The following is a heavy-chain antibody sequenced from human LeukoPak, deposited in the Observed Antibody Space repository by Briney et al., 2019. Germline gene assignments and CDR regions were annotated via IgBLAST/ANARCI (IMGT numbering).Heavy chain of an antibody. CDR1: GGSISSYY. CDR3: ARHGGGWSFDY. Sequence: SETLSLTCTVSGGSISSYYWSWIRQPPGKRLAWIGYYSGSTNYNPSLKSRVTISGDTSKNHFSLKLTSVTAADTAVYYCARHGGGWSFDYWGQGTLVTVSS. CDR2: YSGST. V-gene: IGHV4-59*08. D-gene: IGHD6-19*01. J-gene: IGHJ4*02.